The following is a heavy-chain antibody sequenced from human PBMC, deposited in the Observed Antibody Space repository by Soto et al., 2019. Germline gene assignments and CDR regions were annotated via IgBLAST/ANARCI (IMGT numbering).Heavy chain of an antibody. CDR3: AREERKTYFYDSSQEYYFDY. Sequence: QVQLVQSGAEMKKPGASVKVSCKASGYTFTNYGISWVRQAPGQGLEWMGWISPYNGNTNYAQKLQGRVTMTKDTSTGTAYMELRSLRSDDTAVYYCAREERKTYFYDSSQEYYFDYWGQGTLVTVSS. D-gene: IGHD3-22*01. V-gene: IGHV1-18*01. CDR2: ISPYNGNT. CDR1: GYTFTNYG. J-gene: IGHJ4*02.